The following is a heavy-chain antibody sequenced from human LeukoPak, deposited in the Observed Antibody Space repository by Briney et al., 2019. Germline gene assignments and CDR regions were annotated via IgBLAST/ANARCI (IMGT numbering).Heavy chain of an antibody. CDR1: GGSISSYL. D-gene: IGHD1-26*01. CDR2: IYYSGST. V-gene: IGHV4-59*01. CDR3: ARGQYSGSCFDN. J-gene: IGHJ4*02. Sequence: SETLSLTCTVSGGSISSYLWSWIRQPPGKGLGWIGYIYYSGSTNYNPSLKSRVTILVDTSKNQFSLKVSSVTAADTAVYYCARGQYSGSCFDNWGQGSLVTASS.